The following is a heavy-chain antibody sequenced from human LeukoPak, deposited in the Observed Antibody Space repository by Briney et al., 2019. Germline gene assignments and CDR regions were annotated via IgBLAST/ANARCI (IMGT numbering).Heavy chain of an antibody. CDR1: GFTFSSYS. CDR3: ARSAKQLGVPFVAVAEYYYMDV. J-gene: IGHJ6*03. Sequence: GGSLRLSCAASGFTFSSYSMNWARQAPGKGLEWVSYISYSSSTIYYADSVRGRFTISRDNAKNSLYLQMNSLRAEDTAVYYCARSAKQLGVPFVAVAEYYYMDVWGKGTTVTVSS. D-gene: IGHD6-19*01. CDR2: ISYSSSTI. V-gene: IGHV3-48*04.